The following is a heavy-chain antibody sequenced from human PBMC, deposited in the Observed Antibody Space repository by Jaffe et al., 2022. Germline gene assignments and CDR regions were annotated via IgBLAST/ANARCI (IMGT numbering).Heavy chain of an antibody. J-gene: IGHJ5*02. D-gene: IGHD4-17*01. CDR1: GFTVSSNY. CDR3: ARDLSDDYGDYSGWFDP. Sequence: EVQLVETGGGLIQPGGSLRLSCAASGFTVSSNYMSWVRQAPGKGLEWVSVIYSGGSTYYADSVKGRFTISRDNSKNTLYLQMNSLRAEDTAVYYCARDLSDDYGDYSGWFDPWGQGTLVTVSS. CDR2: IYSGGST. V-gene: IGHV3-53*02.